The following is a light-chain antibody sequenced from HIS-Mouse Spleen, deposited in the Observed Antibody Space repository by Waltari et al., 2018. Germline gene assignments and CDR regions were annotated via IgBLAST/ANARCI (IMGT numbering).Light chain of an antibody. CDR1: SRDVGSYNL. J-gene: IGLJ2*01. V-gene: IGLV2-23*01. CDR2: EGS. CDR3: CSYAGSSTFVV. Sequence: QSALTQPASVSGSPGQSLTISCTGTSRDVGSYNLVSWYQPHPGKAPKLMIYEGSKRPSGVSNRFSGSKSGNTASLTISGLQAEDEADYYCCSYAGSSTFVVFGGGTKLTVL.